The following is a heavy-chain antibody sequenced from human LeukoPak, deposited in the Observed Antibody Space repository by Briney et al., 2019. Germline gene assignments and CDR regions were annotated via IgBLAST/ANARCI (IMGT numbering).Heavy chain of an antibody. D-gene: IGHD1-26*01. V-gene: IGHV3-23*01. CDR1: GFTFSSYA. CDR2: ITDSGGST. CDR3: ARDREYYGMDV. J-gene: IGHJ6*02. Sequence: GGSLRLSCAASGFTFSSYAISWVRQAPGKGLEWVSTITDSGGSTYYVDSVKGRFTISRDNSKNTLYLQMNSLRAEDTAVYYCARDREYYGMDVWGQGTTVTVSS.